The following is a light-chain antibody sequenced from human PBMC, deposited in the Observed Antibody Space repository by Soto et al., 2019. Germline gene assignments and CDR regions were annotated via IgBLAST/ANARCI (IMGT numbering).Light chain of an antibody. CDR1: QDITNS. Sequence: EIQMTQSPSSLSASVGDRVTITCRASQDITNSLNWYQQKSGKAPSLLIYASSTLQTEVPSRFSGSGSGTDFTLSISNLQPEDFAHYFCHQTYSTPGTFGQGTKVDIK. CDR3: HQTYSTPGT. J-gene: IGKJ1*01. CDR2: ASS. V-gene: IGKV1-39*01.